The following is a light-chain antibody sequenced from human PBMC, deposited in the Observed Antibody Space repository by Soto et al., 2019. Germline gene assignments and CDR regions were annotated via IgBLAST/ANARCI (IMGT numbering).Light chain of an antibody. CDR3: HQRSNWWT. J-gene: IGKJ1*01. CDR1: QSVSNNY. Sequence: EIVLTQSPATLSLSPGERATLSCRASQSVSNNYLAWYQQKPGQAPRLLIYGASSRATGIPDRFSGSGSGTDFTLSISSLEPEDFAVYYCHQRSNWWTFGQGTKVDIK. CDR2: GAS. V-gene: IGKV3D-20*02.